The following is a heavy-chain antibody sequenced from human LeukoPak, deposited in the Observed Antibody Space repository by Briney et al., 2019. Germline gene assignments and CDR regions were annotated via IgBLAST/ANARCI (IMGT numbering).Heavy chain of an antibody. Sequence: SVKVSCKASGYTFTGYYMHWVRQAPGQGLEWMGGITPIFGTANYAQKFQGRVTITADESTSTAYMELSSLRSEDTAVYYCARVCGGDCYADDYFAYWGQGTLVTVSS. V-gene: IGHV1-69*13. CDR3: ARVCGGDCYADDYFAY. D-gene: IGHD2-21*02. J-gene: IGHJ4*02. CDR1: GYTFTGYY. CDR2: ITPIFGTA.